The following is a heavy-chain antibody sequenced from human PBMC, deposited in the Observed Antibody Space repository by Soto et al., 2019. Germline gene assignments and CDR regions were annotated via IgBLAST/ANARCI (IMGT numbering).Heavy chain of an antibody. D-gene: IGHD3-10*01. CDR2: IWYDGSNK. J-gene: IGHJ6*02. CDR3: ARDIVSVVTMVRGVINYGMDV. Sequence: GGSLRLSCAASGFTFSSYGMHWVRQAPGKGLEWVAVIWYDGSNKYYADSVKGRFTISRDNSKNTLYLQMNSLRAEDTAVYYCARDIVSVVTMVRGVINYGMDVWGQGTTVTVSS. V-gene: IGHV3-33*01. CDR1: GFTFSSYG.